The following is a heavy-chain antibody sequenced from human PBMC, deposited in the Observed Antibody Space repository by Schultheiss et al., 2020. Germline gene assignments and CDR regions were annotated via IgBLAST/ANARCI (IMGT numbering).Heavy chain of an antibody. J-gene: IGHJ4*02. CDR3: ARAKSGYSYGFGY. CDR1: GGTFSSYA. V-gene: IGHV1-2*06. CDR2: INPNSGGT. Sequence: ASVKVSCKASGGTFSSYAMSWVRQAPGQGLEWMGRINPNSGGTNYAQKFQGRVTMTTDTSTSTAYMELRSLRSDDTAVYYCARAKSGYSYGFGYWGQGTLVNGSS. D-gene: IGHD5-18*01.